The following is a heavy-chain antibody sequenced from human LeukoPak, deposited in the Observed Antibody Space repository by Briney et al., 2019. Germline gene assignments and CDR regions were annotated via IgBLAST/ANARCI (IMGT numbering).Heavy chain of an antibody. J-gene: IGHJ4*02. D-gene: IGHD6-19*01. Sequence: GGSLRLSCAASGFTFSSYAMSRVRQAPGKGLEWVSAISGCGASTYYAVSVKGRFTISRDNSKNTLYLQINSLRAEDTAVYYCAKPLYSSGWYVVDYWGQGTLVTVSS. CDR3: AKPLYSSGWYVVDY. V-gene: IGHV3-23*01. CDR1: GFTFSSYA. CDR2: ISGCGAST.